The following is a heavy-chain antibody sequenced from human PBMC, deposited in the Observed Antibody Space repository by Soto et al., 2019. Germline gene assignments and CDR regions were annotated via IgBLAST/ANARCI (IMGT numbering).Heavy chain of an antibody. CDR3: ARSPSGYYMDV. Sequence: PSETLSLTCAVYGGSFSGYYWSWIPQPPGKGLEWIGEINHSGSTNYNPSLKSRVTISVDTSKNQFSLKLSSVTAADTAVYCCARSPSGYYMDVWGKGTTVT. D-gene: IGHD3-10*01. CDR2: INHSGST. J-gene: IGHJ6*03. CDR1: GGSFSGYY. V-gene: IGHV4-34*01.